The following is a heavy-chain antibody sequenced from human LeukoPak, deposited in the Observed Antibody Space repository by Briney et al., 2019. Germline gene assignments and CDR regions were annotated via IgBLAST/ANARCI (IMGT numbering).Heavy chain of an antibody. CDR2: IYYSGST. D-gene: IGHD5-18*01. Sequence: SETLSLTCTVSGGSISSSDYYWSWIRQPPGKGLEWIGYIYYSGSTYYNPSLKSRVTISVDTSKNQFSLKLSSVTAADTAVYYCATGYSYGQDAFDIWGQGTMVTVSS. CDR1: GGSISSSDYY. V-gene: IGHV4-30-4*01. J-gene: IGHJ3*02. CDR3: ATGYSYGQDAFDI.